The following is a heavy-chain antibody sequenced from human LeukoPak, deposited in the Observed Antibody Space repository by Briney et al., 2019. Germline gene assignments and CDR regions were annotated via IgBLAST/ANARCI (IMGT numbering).Heavy chain of an antibody. CDR1: GGSISSGSYY. CDR3: ARASEITAPNAFDI. V-gene: IGHV4-61*02. Sequence: SQTLSLTCTVSGGSISSGSYYWGGIRQAAGKGLEWVGRSYTSGSTNYNPALKSRVTISVDTSKNQFSLKPSSVTAADTAVYYCARASEITAPNAFDIWGQGTMVTVSS. CDR2: SYTSGST. J-gene: IGHJ3*02. D-gene: IGHD3-16*01.